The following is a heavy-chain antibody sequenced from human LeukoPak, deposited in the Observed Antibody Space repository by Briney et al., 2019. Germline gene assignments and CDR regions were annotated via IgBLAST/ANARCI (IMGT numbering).Heavy chain of an antibody. V-gene: IGHV4-34*01. Sequence: SETLSLTCAVYGGSFSGYHWSWIRQPPGKGLEWIGEINHSGSTNYNPSLKSRVTISVDTSKNQFSLKLSSVTAADTAVYYCASVPMITFGGVIVTWGQGTLVTVSS. CDR1: GGSFSGYH. CDR2: INHSGST. J-gene: IGHJ5*02. CDR3: ASVPMITFGGVIVT. D-gene: IGHD3-16*02.